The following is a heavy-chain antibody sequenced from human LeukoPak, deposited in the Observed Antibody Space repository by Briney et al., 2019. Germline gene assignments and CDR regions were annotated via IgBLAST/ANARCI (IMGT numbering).Heavy chain of an antibody. V-gene: IGHV3-23*01. J-gene: IGHJ6*03. D-gene: IGHD5-24*01. CDR1: GFTFSSYG. CDR2: ISGSGGST. Sequence: GGSLRLSCAASGFTFSSYGMSWVRQAPGKGLEWVSAISGSGGSTYYADSVKGRFTISRGNSKNTLYLQMNSLRAEDTAVYYCAKNRDGYKTHYYYYYMDVWGKGTTVTISS. CDR3: AKNRDGYKTHYYYYYMDV.